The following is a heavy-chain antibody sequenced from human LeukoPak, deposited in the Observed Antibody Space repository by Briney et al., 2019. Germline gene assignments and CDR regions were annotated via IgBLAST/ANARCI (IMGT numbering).Heavy chain of an antibody. CDR1: GGSISSGSYY. D-gene: IGHD3-22*01. CDR2: IYYTGYT. V-gene: IGHV4-39*01. J-gene: IGHJ4*02. Sequence: SETLSLTCTVSGGSISSGSYYWGWIRQPPGKGLEWIGSIYYTGYTYYNPSLQSRVTISVDTSKNQFSLKLSSVTAADTAVYYCARAARPYDSSGYFRYWGQGTLVTVSS. CDR3: ARAARPYDSSGYFRY.